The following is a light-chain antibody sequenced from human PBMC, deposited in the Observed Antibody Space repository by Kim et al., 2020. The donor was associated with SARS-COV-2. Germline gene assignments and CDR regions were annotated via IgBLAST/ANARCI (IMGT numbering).Light chain of an antibody. CDR1: QGISNS. J-gene: IGKJ4*01. CDR2: TPS. V-gene: IGKV1-NL1*01. CDR3: QQYYSVPLI. Sequence: DIQMTQSPSSLSASVGDRVTITCRASQGISNSLVWYQHKSGKAPNLLLYTPSTLHSGVPSRFSGSGSGTDYTLTISSLQPEDFATYYCQQYYSVPLIFGGGTKVDIK.